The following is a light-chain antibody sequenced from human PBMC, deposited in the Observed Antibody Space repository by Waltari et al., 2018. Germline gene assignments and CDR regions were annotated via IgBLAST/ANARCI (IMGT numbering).Light chain of an antibody. V-gene: IGKV2-28*01. CDR2: MGS. Sequence: DIVMTQSPLSLPVTPGEPASISCSPSQSLLHRNGYTSWGWYLQKPGHSPQLLIYMGSNRASGVPDRFSGSASGTDFTLTVTNLQPDDFAVYFCQQSFSSPWTFGQGTRV. CDR1: QSLLHRNGYTS. CDR3: QQSFSSPWT. J-gene: IGKJ1*01.